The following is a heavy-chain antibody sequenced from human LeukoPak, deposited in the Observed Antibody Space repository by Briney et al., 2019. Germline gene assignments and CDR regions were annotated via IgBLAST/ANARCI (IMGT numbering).Heavy chain of an antibody. V-gene: IGHV1-18*01. CDR2: ISAYNGNT. Sequence: GASVKVSCKASGYTFTSYGISGVRQAPGQGLEWMGWISAYNGNTNYAQKLQGRVTMTTDTSTSTAYMELRSLRSDDTAVYYCAREGLERYFDWLFRSDAFDIWGQGTMVTVSS. CDR3: AREGLERYFDWLFRSDAFDI. D-gene: IGHD3-9*01. CDR1: GYTFTSYG. J-gene: IGHJ3*02.